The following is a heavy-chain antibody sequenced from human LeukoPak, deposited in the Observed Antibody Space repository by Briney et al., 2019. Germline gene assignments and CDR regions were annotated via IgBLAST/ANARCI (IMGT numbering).Heavy chain of an antibody. CDR3: ARDSRTAVDY. V-gene: IGHV3-21*01. J-gene: IGHJ4*02. D-gene: IGHD6-13*01. CDR2: ISSSSSYI. CDR1: GFTFSSYS. Sequence: PGGSLRLSCAASGFTFSSYSMNWVRQAPGKGLEWVSSISSSSSYIYYADSVRGRFTISRDNAKNSLYLQMNGLRAEDTAVYYCARDSRTAVDYWGQGTLVTVSS.